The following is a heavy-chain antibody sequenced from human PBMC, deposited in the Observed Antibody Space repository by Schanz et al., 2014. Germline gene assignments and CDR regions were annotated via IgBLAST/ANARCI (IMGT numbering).Heavy chain of an antibody. D-gene: IGHD2-21*01. CDR1: GFIFSSYS. Sequence: VQLVESGGGLVKPGGSLRLSCAASGFIFSSYSMNWVRQAPGKGLEWISYITYNGGTIYYADSVKGRFTISRDNAKNSLYLEMNSLRAEDTAVYYCARDGYSVVVISPTESFDIWGQGTMVTVSP. CDR3: ARDGYSVVVISPTESFDI. V-gene: IGHV3-48*01. CDR2: ITYNGGTI. J-gene: IGHJ3*02.